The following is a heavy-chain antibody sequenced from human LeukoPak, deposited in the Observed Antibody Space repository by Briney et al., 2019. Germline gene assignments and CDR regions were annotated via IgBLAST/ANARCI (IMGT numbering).Heavy chain of an antibody. D-gene: IGHD2-8*01. CDR2: ISYSGST. J-gene: IGHJ4*02. CDR3: ARAHCTNGICYSIAS. CDR1: GASISSYY. V-gene: IGHV4-59*01. Sequence: WETLSLTCTVSGASISSYYWTWIRQPPGKGLESIGYISYSGSTNYYSSLKSRVTITFDASKDQMLLRLSSVTAADTAAYYWARAHCTNGICYSIASWGQGTLVTLSS.